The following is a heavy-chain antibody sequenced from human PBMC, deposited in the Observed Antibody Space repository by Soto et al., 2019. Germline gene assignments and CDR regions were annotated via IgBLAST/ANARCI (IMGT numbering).Heavy chain of an antibody. D-gene: IGHD1-26*01. V-gene: IGHV3-53*02. CDR2: TFTGGST. CDR1: GFSVTTNY. Sequence: EVQLVETGGGLIQPGGSLRLSCLASGFSVTTNYIIWVRQPPGQGLECVSTTFTGGSTHYADSVKGRFSISRDNSKNTVHLQLNNLRVEDTAVYYCAKNPPSSIQGWAFGMDVWGQGTTVSVSS. J-gene: IGHJ6*02. CDR3: AKNPPSSIQGWAFGMDV.